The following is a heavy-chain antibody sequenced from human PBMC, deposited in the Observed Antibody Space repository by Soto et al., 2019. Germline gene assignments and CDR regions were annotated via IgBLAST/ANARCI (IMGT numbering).Heavy chain of an antibody. V-gene: IGHV3-23*01. J-gene: IGHJ4*02. CDR1: GFTFSSYA. D-gene: IGHD3-22*01. Sequence: VSLRLSCAASGFTFSSYAMSWVRRAPGKGLEWVSAISGSGGSTYYADSVKGRFTISRDNSKNTLYLQMNSLRAEDTAVYYCAKATTYYYDSSAVDYWGQGTLVTVSS. CDR2: ISGSGGST. CDR3: AKATTYYYDSSAVDY.